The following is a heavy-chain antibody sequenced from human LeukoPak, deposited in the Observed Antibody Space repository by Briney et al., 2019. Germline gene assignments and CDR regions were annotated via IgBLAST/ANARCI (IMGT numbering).Heavy chain of an antibody. CDR2: IKQDGSET. D-gene: IGHD3-3*01. Sequence: GGSLRLSCAASGFTFSSYWMSWVRQAPGKGLEWVANIKQDGSETYYVDSVRGRFTISRDNAKKSLYLQMNSLRAEDTAVYYCARDFWGAYRVDFFDYWGQGTLVTVSS. V-gene: IGHV3-7*01. J-gene: IGHJ4*02. CDR1: GFTFSSYW. CDR3: ARDFWGAYRVDFFDY.